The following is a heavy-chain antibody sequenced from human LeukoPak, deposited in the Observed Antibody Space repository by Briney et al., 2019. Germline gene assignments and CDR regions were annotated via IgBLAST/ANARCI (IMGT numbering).Heavy chain of an antibody. Sequence: PGGSPRLSCATSGFTFSSYRMHSVRQAPGKGLEWVAVIWYNGSDEYYTDSVKGRFTIFRDNSKNTLYLQMNSLRAEDTAIYYCARAGDAFALGGQGTMVTVSS. CDR2: IWYNGSDE. CDR1: GFTFSSYR. CDR3: ARAGDAFAL. J-gene: IGHJ3*01. V-gene: IGHV3-33*01.